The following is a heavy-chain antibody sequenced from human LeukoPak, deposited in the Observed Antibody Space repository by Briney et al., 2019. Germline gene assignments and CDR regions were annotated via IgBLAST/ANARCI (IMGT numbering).Heavy chain of an antibody. CDR1: GGTISRYA. D-gene: IGHD2-21*02. V-gene: IGHV1-69*04. Sequence: SVKVSCKASGGTISRYAISWVRQAPGQGLEWMGRLIPIFGIANYAQKFQGRVTITADKSTSTAYMELSSLRSEDTAVYYCARAGQYCGGDCFYFDYWGQGTLVTVSS. CDR2: LIPIFGIA. J-gene: IGHJ4*02. CDR3: ARAGQYCGGDCFYFDY.